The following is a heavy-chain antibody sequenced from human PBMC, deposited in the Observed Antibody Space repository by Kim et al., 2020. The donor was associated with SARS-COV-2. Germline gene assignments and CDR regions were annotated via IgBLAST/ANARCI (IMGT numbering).Heavy chain of an antibody. Sequence: GGSLRLSCAASGITFSSYAMSWVRQAPGKGLEWVSAISGSGGSRYYADSVKGRFTISRDNSKNTLYLQMNSLRAEDTAVYYCANDPVVAAYYDAFDIWGQGTMVTVSS. CDR2: ISGSGGSR. J-gene: IGHJ3*02. V-gene: IGHV3-23*01. CDR3: ANDPVVAAYYDAFDI. CDR1: GITFSSYA. D-gene: IGHD2-15*01.